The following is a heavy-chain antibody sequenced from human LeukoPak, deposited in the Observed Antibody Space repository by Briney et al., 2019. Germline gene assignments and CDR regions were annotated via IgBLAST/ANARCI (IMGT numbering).Heavy chain of an antibody. CDR1: GFTFGSYA. CDR2: ITESGGGT. D-gene: IGHD4-23*01. J-gene: IGHJ4*02. CDR3: ARGRPHGNDY. V-gene: IGHV3-23*01. Sequence: GGSLRLSCAASGFTFGSYAMSWVRQVPGKGLEWVSAITESGGGTYNADSVKGRFTISRDNSKKTLFLQMNSLRVEDTAVYYCARGRPHGNDYWGQGTLVTVSS.